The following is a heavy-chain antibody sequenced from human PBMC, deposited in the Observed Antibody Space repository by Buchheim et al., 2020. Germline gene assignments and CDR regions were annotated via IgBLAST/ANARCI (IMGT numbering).Heavy chain of an antibody. CDR2: ISYDGSNK. Sequence: QVQLVESGGGVVQPGRSLRLSCAASGFTFSSYAMHWVRQAPGKGLEWMAVISYDGSNKYYADSVKGRFTISRDNSKNTLYLQMNSLRAEDTAVYYCARDLVATITPPDYWGQGTL. J-gene: IGHJ4*02. CDR3: ARDLVATITPPDY. CDR1: GFTFSSYA. D-gene: IGHD5-12*01. V-gene: IGHV3-30*04.